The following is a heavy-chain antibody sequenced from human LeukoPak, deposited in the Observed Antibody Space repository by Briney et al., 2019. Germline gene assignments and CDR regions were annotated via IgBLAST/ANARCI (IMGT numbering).Heavy chain of an antibody. CDR2: IYYSGST. D-gene: IGHD1-26*01. Sequence: SETLSLTCTVSGGSISGYYWSWIRQPPGKGLEWIGYIYYSGSTNYNPSLKSRVTISVDTSKNQFSLKLSSVTAADTAVYYCARVSIVGAKYGMDVWGQGTTVTVSS. J-gene: IGHJ6*02. V-gene: IGHV4-59*01. CDR3: ARVSIVGAKYGMDV. CDR1: GGSISGYY.